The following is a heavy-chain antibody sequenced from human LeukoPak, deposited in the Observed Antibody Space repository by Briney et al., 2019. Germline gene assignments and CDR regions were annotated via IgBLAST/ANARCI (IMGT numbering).Heavy chain of an antibody. CDR3: ARGAPRDGYNSVWPPIDY. Sequence: GASVKVSCKASGYTFTGYYMHWVRQAPGQGLEWMGWINPNSGGTNYAQKFQGRVTMTRDTSISTAYMELSRLRSDDTAVYYCARGAPRDGYNSVWPPIDYWGQGTLVTVSS. CDR1: GYTFTGYY. D-gene: IGHD5-24*01. V-gene: IGHV1-2*02. J-gene: IGHJ4*02. CDR2: INPNSGGT.